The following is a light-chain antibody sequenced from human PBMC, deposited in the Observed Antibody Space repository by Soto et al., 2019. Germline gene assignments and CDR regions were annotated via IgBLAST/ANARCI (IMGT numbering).Light chain of an antibody. V-gene: IGKV3D-20*02. CDR1: QGVSRSY. Sequence: EIVLTQSPGTLSLSPGERATLFCRASQGVSRSYFAWYQQKPGQAPRLLIYAASSRATGVPDRFSGSGSGTDFTLTISSLEPEDFAVYYCHRYSNWQYTFGQGTKLEIK. CDR3: HRYSNWQYT. CDR2: AAS. J-gene: IGKJ2*01.